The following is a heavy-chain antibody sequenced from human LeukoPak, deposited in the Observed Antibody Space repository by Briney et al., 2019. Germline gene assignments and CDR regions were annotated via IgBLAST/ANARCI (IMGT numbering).Heavy chain of an antibody. CDR1: GGSISSSSYY. CDR2: IYYSGST. D-gene: IGHD1-26*01. V-gene: IGHV4-39*07. Sequence: PSETLSLTCTVSGGSISSSSYYWGWIRQPPGKGLEWIGSIYYSGSTYYNPSLKSRVTISVDTSKNQFSLKLSSVTAADTAVYYCARVVRGVGARSFDYWGQGALVTVSS. CDR3: ARVVRGVGARSFDY. J-gene: IGHJ4*02.